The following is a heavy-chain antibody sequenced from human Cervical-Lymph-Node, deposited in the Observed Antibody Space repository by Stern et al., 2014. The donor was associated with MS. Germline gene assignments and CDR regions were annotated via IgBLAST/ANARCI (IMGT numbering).Heavy chain of an antibody. J-gene: IGHJ5*02. CDR1: GFTFSRYS. CDR3: ARSGLQAYNYGYDWFDP. CDR2: ITSSTTYT. V-gene: IGHV3-21*01. Sequence: EMQLVESGGGLVKPGGSLRLSCAASGFTFSRYSMNWVRQAPGKGLEWVSSITSSTTYTDYADSVKGRFTISRDNAKNSLFLQMNSLRAEDTAVYYCARSGLQAYNYGYDWFDPWGQGTLVTVSS. D-gene: IGHD3-10*01.